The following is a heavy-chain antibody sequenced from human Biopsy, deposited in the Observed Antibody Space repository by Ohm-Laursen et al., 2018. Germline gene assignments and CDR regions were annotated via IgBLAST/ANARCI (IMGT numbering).Heavy chain of an antibody. CDR1: GGSFSTYT. D-gene: IGHD2/OR15-2a*01. V-gene: IGHV1-69*02. CDR3: ARTSIMDV. J-gene: IGHJ6*02. Sequence: SVKVSCNASGGSFSTYTITWVRQAPGQGLEWMGRSIPMLGIANYAQKFQDRLTITSDKFTRTAYMELSSLRSEDTAVYYCARTSIMDVWGQGTTVTVSS. CDR2: SIPMLGIA.